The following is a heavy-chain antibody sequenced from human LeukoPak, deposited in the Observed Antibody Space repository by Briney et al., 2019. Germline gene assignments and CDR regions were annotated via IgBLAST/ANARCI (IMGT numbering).Heavy chain of an antibody. V-gene: IGHV4-59*08. J-gene: IGHJ4*02. D-gene: IGHD6-19*01. CDR3: ARHGSAWSFDY. CDR2: ISYSGST. CDR1: GGSVSNYY. Sequence: SETLSLTCSVSGGSVSNYYWSWIRQPPGKGLEWIEYISYSGSTNYNPSLKSRVSISVDTSKNQFSLNLSSLTAADTAVYYCARHGSAWSFDYWGQGTLITVSS.